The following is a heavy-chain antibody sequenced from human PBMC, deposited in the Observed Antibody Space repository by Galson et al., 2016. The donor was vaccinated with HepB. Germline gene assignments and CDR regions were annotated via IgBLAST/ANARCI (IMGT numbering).Heavy chain of an antibody. CDR3: ARHSQYCSSTDCYLEDWFDP. V-gene: IGHV5-51*01. J-gene: IGHJ5*02. Sequence: QSGAEVTKPGESLKISCKGSGYSFTSYWIGWVRQMPGKGLEWMGIIYPGDSDTRYSPSFQGQVTISADKSISTAYLQWSSLKASDTAVYYCARHSQYCSSTDCYLEDWFDPWGQGTLVTVSS. CDR2: IYPGDSDT. D-gene: IGHD2-2*01. CDR1: GYSFTSYW.